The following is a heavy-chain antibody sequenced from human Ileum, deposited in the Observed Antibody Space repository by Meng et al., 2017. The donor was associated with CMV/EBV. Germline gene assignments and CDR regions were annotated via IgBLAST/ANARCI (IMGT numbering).Heavy chain of an antibody. CDR1: GFAFSSHW. CDR2: IKEDGSEK. J-gene: IGHJ1*01. CDR3: ARDGTIFGV. Sequence: GESLKISCAASGFAFSSHWMSWVCQAPGKGLEWVANIKEDGSEKYYVDSVKGRFTISRDNAKNSLYLQMNSLRGEETAVYYCARDGTIFGVWGQGMLVTVSS. V-gene: IGHV3-7*01. D-gene: IGHD3-3*01.